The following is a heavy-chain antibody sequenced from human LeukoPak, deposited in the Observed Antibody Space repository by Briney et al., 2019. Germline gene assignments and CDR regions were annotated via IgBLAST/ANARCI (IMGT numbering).Heavy chain of an antibody. Sequence: GESLKISCKGSGYSFTSYCIAWVRQMPGKGLEWMGIIYPGDSVTRYSPSFQGQVTISADKSISTAYLQWSSLKASDSAMYYCARQATVTTPLAYWGQGTLVTVSS. D-gene: IGHD4-17*01. CDR1: GYSFTSYC. CDR3: ARQATVTTPLAY. CDR2: IYPGDSVT. V-gene: IGHV5-51*01. J-gene: IGHJ4*02.